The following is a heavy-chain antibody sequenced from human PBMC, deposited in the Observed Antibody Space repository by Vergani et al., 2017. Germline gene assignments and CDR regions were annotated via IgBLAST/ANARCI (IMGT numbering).Heavy chain of an antibody. CDR2: ISWNSGSI. CDR3: AKEIRSDLGALDF. CDR1: GFTFDVYA. J-gene: IGHJ4*02. V-gene: IGHV3-9*01. D-gene: IGHD1-26*01. Sequence: EVQLVESGGGSVQHGRSLRLSCAASGFTFDVYAMHGVRQPPGKGLAWVSGISWNSGSIGYADSVKGRFTIYRDNAKNSLYLQMNSLTAEATALYYCAKEIRSDLGALDFWGQGTLVTVSS.